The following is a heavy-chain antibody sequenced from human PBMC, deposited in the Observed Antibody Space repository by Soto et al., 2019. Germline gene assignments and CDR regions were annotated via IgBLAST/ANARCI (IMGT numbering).Heavy chain of an antibody. Sequence: GGSLRLSCAASGFTFSSYSMNWVRQAPGKGLEWVSSISSSSSYIYYADSVKGRLPISRDNAKNSLYLQMNSLRAEDTAVYYCARDAVATFPNSGSSLITYYFDYWGQGTLVTVSS. CDR1: GFTFSSYS. V-gene: IGHV3-21*01. CDR3: ARDAVATFPNSGSSLITYYFDY. J-gene: IGHJ4*02. CDR2: ISSSSSYI. D-gene: IGHD1-26*01.